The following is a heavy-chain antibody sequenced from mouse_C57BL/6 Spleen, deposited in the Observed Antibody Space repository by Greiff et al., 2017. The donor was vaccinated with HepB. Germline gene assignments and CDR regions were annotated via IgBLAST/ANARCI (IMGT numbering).Heavy chain of an antibody. J-gene: IGHJ2*01. D-gene: IGHD1-3*01. CDR1: GYTFTDYY. CDR2: IFPGSGST. V-gene: IGHV1-75*01. CDR3: ARSWDKGYYFDY. Sequence: VMLVESGPELVKPGASVKISCKASGYTFTDYYINWVKQRPGQGLEWIGWIFPGSGSTYYNEKFKGKATLTVDKSSSTAYMLLSSLTSEDSAVYFCARSWDKGYYFDYWGQGTTLTVSS.